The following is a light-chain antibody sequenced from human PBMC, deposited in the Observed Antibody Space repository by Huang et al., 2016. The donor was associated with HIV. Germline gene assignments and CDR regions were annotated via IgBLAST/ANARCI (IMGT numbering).Light chain of an antibody. V-gene: IGKV4-1*01. J-gene: IGKJ2*01. Sequence: IVMTQSPESLTLSLGARAAINCKSSHYLFYNSTEKNYLAWYHQKPRQPPKLLLYWASTRDSGVPARCSGSGSRTNFTLTINGLQSDDSALYYCQQYYTNHYTFGQGTKLEIK. CDR2: WAS. CDR1: HYLFYNSTEKNY. CDR3: QQYYTNHYT.